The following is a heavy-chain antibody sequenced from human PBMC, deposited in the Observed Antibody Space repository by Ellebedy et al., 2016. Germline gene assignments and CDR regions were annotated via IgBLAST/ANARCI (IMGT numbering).Heavy chain of an antibody. D-gene: IGHD2-15*01. Sequence: GGSLRLXXEASGFSFTSHGMHWVRQTPGEGLESVAVISYDVSNKYYPDSVKGRFTISRDNSRDTLYLQMNSLRVDDTAVYYCAKEREGYCHGGGCYSVYYYYGIDVWGQGTRVTVSS. V-gene: IGHV3-30*18. CDR3: AKEREGYCHGGGCYSVYYYYGIDV. CDR2: ISYDVSNK. CDR1: GFSFTSHG. J-gene: IGHJ6*02.